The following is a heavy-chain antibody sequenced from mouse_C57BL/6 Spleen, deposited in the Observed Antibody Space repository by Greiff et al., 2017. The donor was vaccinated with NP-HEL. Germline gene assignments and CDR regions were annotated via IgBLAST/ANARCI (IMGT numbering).Heavy chain of an antibody. J-gene: IGHJ2*01. CDR1: GFTCSSYA. CDR3: TSAYYSNSPFDY. Sequence: EVQRVESGEGLVKPGGSLKLSCAASGFTCSSYAMSWVRQTPEKRLEWVAYISSGGDYTYYADTVKGRFTISRDNARNTLYLQMSSLKSEDTAMYYCTSAYYSNSPFDYWGQGTTLTVSS. D-gene: IGHD2-5*01. CDR2: ISSGGDYT. V-gene: IGHV5-9-1*02.